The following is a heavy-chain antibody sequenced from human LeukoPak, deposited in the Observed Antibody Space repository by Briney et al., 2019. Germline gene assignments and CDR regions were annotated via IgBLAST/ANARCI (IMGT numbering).Heavy chain of an antibody. J-gene: IGHJ4*02. V-gene: IGHV4-61*08. CDR2: IYYSGST. CDR3: ARANYFDY. Sequence: PSETLSLTCTVSGGSISSGDYYWSWIRQPPGKRPEWIGYIYYSGSTNYNPSLKSRVTISVDMSKNQFSLRLNSVTAADTAVYYCARANYFDYWGQGTLVTVSS. CDR1: GGSISSGDYY.